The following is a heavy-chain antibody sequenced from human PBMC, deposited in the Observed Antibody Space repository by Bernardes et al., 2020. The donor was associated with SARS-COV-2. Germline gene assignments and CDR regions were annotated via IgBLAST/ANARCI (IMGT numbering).Heavy chain of an antibody. J-gene: IGHJ6*02. CDR3: VGSSCGRDCYIGGLRSWDYGMDV. CDR2: IYSSGTT. D-gene: IGHD2-21*02. V-gene: IGHV4-39*01. Sequence: SETLSLTCTVSSGSISNSNYYWGWIRQPPGKGLEWIGSIYSSGTTYKNPSLQSRVTKSVYTSKNHFSLRLTSVTAADTAVHYCVGSSCGRDCYIGGLRSWDYGMDVWGQGTTVTVSS. CDR1: SGSISNSNYY.